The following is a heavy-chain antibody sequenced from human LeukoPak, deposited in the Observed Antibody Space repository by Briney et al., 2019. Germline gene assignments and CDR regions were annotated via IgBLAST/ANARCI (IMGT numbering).Heavy chain of an antibody. CDR1: GGTFSSYA. CDR2: IIPIFGTA. Sequence: SVKVSCKASGGTFSSYAISWVRQAPGQGLEWMGGIIPIFGTANYAQKFQGRVTITADESTSTAYMELSSLRSEDTAVYYCARVGCSSTSCYTVDPRSYYYYYGMDVWGQGTTVTVSS. V-gene: IGHV1-69*13. J-gene: IGHJ6*02. D-gene: IGHD2-2*02. CDR3: ARVGCSSTSCYTVDPRSYYYYYGMDV.